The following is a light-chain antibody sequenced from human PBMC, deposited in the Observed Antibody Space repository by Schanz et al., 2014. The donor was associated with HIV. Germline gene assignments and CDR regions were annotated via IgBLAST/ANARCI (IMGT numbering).Light chain of an antibody. CDR2: DVS. CDR3: SSYTSSSTLVV. V-gene: IGLV2-8*01. Sequence: QSALTQPPSASGSPGQSVTISCTGTSSDVGGYNYVSWYQHHPGKAPKLMIFDVSVRPSGVPDRFSGSKSGNTASLTVSGLQAEDEADYYCSSYTSSSTLVVFGGGTKLTVL. J-gene: IGLJ2*01. CDR1: SSDVGGYNY.